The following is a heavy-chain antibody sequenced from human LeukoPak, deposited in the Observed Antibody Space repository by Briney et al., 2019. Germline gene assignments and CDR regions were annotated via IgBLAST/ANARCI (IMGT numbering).Heavy chain of an antibody. CDR1: GFTFSSYD. Sequence: PGGSLRLSCAASGFTFSSYDMHWVRQATGRGLEWVSAIGTAGDTYYPGSVKGRFTISRENAKNSLYLQMNSLRAGDTAVYYCAREGTTPYAFDIWGQGTMVTVSS. J-gene: IGHJ3*02. CDR3: AREGTTPYAFDI. CDR2: IGTAGDT. D-gene: IGHD4-11*01. V-gene: IGHV3-13*01.